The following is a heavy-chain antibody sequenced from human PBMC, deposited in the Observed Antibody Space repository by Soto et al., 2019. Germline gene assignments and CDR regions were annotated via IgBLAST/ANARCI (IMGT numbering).Heavy chain of an antibody. V-gene: IGHV3-30*18. Sequence: QVQVVESGGGVVQPGRSLRLSCAASGFIFRTYAMHWVRQAPGKGLEWVAIISFDGTKKYYADSVKGRFTISRDNPTNTLYLQMNSLRGDDTAVYHCAKAFWSGLLRTKDNKQYHAADVRGRGTKVVVSS. CDR1: GFIFRTYA. CDR3: AKAFWSGLLRTKDNKQYHAADV. J-gene: IGHJ6*02. CDR2: ISFDGTKK. D-gene: IGHD3-3*01.